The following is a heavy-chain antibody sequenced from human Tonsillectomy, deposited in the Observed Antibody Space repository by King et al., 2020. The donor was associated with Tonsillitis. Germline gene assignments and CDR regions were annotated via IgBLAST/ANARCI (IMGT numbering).Heavy chain of an antibody. D-gene: IGHD3-16*01. Sequence: VQLVESGGGVVQPGRSLRLSCAASGFTFSNYAMHWVRQAPGKGLEWVALIAYDASYENYADSVKGRFSISRDNSKNTLYLEMNSLRVEDKAVYYCAKDGIGLSDWYFELWGRGTLVTVSS. CDR3: AKDGIGLSDWYFEL. V-gene: IGHV3-30*18. CDR2: IAYDASYE. J-gene: IGHJ2*01. CDR1: GFTFSNYA.